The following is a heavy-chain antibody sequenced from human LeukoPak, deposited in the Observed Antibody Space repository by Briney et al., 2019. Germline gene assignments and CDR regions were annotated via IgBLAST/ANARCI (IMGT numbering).Heavy chain of an antibody. CDR1: GGSFSGYY. J-gene: IGHJ4*02. CDR3: ARGLGSIAGATASDY. Sequence: SETLSLTCAVYGGSFSGYYWSWLRQPPGKGLEWIGEINHSGSTNYNPSLKSRVTISVDTSKNQFSLKLRSVTAADTAVYYCARGLGSIAGATASDYWGQGTLVTVSS. CDR2: INHSGST. V-gene: IGHV4-34*01. D-gene: IGHD1-26*01.